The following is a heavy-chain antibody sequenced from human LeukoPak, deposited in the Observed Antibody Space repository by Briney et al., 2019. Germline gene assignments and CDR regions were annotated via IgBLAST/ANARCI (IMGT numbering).Heavy chain of an antibody. CDR2: IYYSYSGST. J-gene: IGHJ4*02. CDR1: GGSMSSYY. D-gene: IGHD6-19*01. CDR3: ARDGGSGWYEVDY. Sequence: SETLSLTCTVSGGSMSSYYWSWIRQPPGKGLEWIGYIYYSYSGSTTYNPSLKSRVSISLDTSKNQFSLNLSSVTAADTAMYYCARDGGSGWYEVDYWGQGTLVTVSS. V-gene: IGHV4-59*01.